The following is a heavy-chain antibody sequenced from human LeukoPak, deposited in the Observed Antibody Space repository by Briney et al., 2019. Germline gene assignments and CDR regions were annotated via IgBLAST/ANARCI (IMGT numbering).Heavy chain of an antibody. CDR3: ARIVTIFGVVSKFDY. Sequence: PSETLSLTCTVSGGSISSSSYYWGWIRQPPGKGLEWIGSIYYSGSTYYNPSLKSRVTISVDTSKNQFSLKLSSVTAADTAVYYCARIVTIFGVVSKFDYWGQGALVTVSS. V-gene: IGHV4-39*07. D-gene: IGHD3-3*01. J-gene: IGHJ4*02. CDR1: GGSISSSSYY. CDR2: IYYSGST.